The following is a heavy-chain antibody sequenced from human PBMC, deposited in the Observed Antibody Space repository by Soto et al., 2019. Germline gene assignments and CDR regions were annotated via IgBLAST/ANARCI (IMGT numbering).Heavy chain of an antibody. CDR1: GYTFSNFG. CDR3: MDV. V-gene: IGHV1-18*01. CDR2: ISPNSEKT. Sequence: ASVKVSCQASGYTFSNFGISWVRQAPGEGLEWMGWISPNSEKTKIAQRFQGRVTMTTDISTSTSYLELRGLTSDDTAVYYGMDVWGQGTTVTVSS. J-gene: IGHJ6*02.